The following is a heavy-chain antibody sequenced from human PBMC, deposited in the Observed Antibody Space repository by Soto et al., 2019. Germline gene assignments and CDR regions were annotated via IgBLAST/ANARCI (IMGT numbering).Heavy chain of an antibody. V-gene: IGHV3-15*07. D-gene: IGHD3-9*01. CDR2: IKSKTDGGTT. J-gene: IGHJ6*02. CDR1: GFTFSNAW. Sequence: GGSLRLSCAASGFTFSNAWMNWVRQAPGKGLEWVGRIKSKTDGGTTDYAAPVKGRFTISRDDSKNTLYLQMNSLKTEDTAVYYCTTAKPISYYYYGMDVWGQGTTVTVS. CDR3: TTAKPISYYYYGMDV.